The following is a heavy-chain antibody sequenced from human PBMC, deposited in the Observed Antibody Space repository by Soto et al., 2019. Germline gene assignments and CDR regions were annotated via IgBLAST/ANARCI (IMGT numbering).Heavy chain of an antibody. Sequence: SETLSLTCAVYGGSFSGYYWNWIRQPPGKGLEWIGEINHSGSTNYNPSLKSRVTISVDTSKNQFSLKLSSVTAADTAVYYCARGRSSGSYYLFDYWGQGTLVTVSS. J-gene: IGHJ4*02. D-gene: IGHD1-26*01. CDR1: GGSFSGYY. CDR2: INHSGST. CDR3: ARGRSSGSYYLFDY. V-gene: IGHV4-34*01.